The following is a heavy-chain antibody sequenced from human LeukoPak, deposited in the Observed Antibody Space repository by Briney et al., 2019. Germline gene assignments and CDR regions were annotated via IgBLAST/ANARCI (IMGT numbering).Heavy chain of an antibody. V-gene: IGHV3-48*01. D-gene: IGHD1-14*01. CDR3: ARVRIRLGGYMDV. Sequence: GGSLRLSCTASGFTFNNYAMTWVRQAPGKGLEWVSYISSSGSTIYYADSVKGRFTISRDNSKNTVYLQMGSLRTDDMAVYYCARVRIRLGGYMDVWGKGTTVTVSS. J-gene: IGHJ6*03. CDR2: ISSSGSTI. CDR1: GFTFNNYA.